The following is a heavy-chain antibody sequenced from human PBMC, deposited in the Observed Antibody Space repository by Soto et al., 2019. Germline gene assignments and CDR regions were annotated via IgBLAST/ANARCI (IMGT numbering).Heavy chain of an antibody. CDR3: ATEPHRGSYPPH. J-gene: IGHJ4*02. V-gene: IGHV4-30-2*01. D-gene: IGHD1-26*01. CDR2: IYHSGST. CDR1: GGSISSGGYS. Sequence: SETLSLTCAVSGGSISSGGYSWSWIRQPPGKGLEWIGYIYHSGSTYYNPSLKSRVTISVDTSKNQFSLKLSSVTAADTAVYYCATEPHRGSYPPHWGQGTLVTVSS.